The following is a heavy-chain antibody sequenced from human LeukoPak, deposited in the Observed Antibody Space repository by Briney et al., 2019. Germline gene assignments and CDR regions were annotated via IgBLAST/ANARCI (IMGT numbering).Heavy chain of an antibody. J-gene: IGHJ3*02. V-gene: IGHV3-23*01. Sequence: SGGSLRLSCAASGFTFSSYAMSWVRQAPGKGLEWVSAISGSGGSTYYADSVKGRFTISRDNSKNTLYLQMNSLRAEDTAVYYCAKNYDILTGRTHNAFDIWGQGTMVTVSS. D-gene: IGHD3-9*01. CDR1: GFTFSSYA. CDR3: AKNYDILTGRTHNAFDI. CDR2: ISGSGGST.